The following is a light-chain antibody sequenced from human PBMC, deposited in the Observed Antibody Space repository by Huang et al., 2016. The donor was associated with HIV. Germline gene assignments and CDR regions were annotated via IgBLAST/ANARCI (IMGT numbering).Light chain of an antibody. Sequence: DIQMTQSPSSLSASVGDRVTITCRARQGISTFLAWFQQKPGKVPKLLIYGASTLQSGVPSRFSASGSGTDFTFTINSLQPEDVGSYYCQNYNSAPLTFGQGTRLEMK. CDR1: QGISTF. CDR3: QNYNSAPLT. CDR2: GAS. V-gene: IGKV1-27*01. J-gene: IGKJ5*01.